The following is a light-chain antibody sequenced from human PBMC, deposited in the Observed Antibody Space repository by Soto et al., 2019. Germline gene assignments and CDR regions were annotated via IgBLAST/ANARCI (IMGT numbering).Light chain of an antibody. CDR2: GAS. V-gene: IGKV3-20*01. Sequence: EIVLTQSPGTLSLSPGERATLSCRASQTVNNNYVAWYQQKPGQAPRLLIYGASSRAIGIPDRFSGSGSGTDFTLIINRLEPEDFAVYYCQHFGSSYTFGQGTKLEIK. J-gene: IGKJ2*01. CDR1: QTVNNNY. CDR3: QHFGSSYT.